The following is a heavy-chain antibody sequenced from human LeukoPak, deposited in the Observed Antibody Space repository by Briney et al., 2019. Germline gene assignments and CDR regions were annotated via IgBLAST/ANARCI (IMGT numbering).Heavy chain of an antibody. V-gene: IGHV3-66*02. CDR1: GFTVSSNY. CDR2: IYSGGST. CDR3: ARDFGGLRYFDY. Sequence: GRSLRLSCAASGFTVSSNYMSWVRQAPGVGLEWVSVIYSGGSTYYADSVKGRFTISRDNSKNTLYLQMNSLRAEDTAAYYCARDFGGLRYFDYWGQGTLVTVSS. D-gene: IGHD5-12*01. J-gene: IGHJ4*02.